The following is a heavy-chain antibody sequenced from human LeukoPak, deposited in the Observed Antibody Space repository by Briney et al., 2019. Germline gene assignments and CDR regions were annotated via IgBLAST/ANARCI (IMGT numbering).Heavy chain of an antibody. V-gene: IGHV3-7*01. CDR3: ARALITIFGVVIFDY. Sequence: GGSLRLSCAASGFTFSSYWMSWVRQAPGKGLECVSNIKQDGSEKYYVDSVKGRFTISRDNAKNSLYLQMNSLRAEDTAVYYCARALITIFGVVIFDYWGQGTLVTVSS. D-gene: IGHD3-3*01. CDR2: IKQDGSEK. J-gene: IGHJ4*02. CDR1: GFTFSSYW.